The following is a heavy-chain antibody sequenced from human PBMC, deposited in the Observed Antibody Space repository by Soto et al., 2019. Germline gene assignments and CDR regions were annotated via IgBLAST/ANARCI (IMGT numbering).Heavy chain of an antibody. CDR3: GRDALQWLYFDY. D-gene: IGHD6-19*01. CDR2: ILPIFATP. Sequence: QVQLVQSGAEVKKPGSSVKVSCKASGGTFSSYAISWVRQAPGQRLEWMGGILPIFATPHYAQKFQGRVTITADESTSTAYLELSSLRSEDTAVYYCGRDALQWLYFDYWGQGTLVTVSS. J-gene: IGHJ4*02. CDR1: GGTFSSYA. V-gene: IGHV1-69*01.